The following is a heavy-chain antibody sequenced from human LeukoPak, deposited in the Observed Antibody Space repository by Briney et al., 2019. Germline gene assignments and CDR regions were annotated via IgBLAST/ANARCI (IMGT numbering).Heavy chain of an antibody. D-gene: IGHD3-9*01. J-gene: IGHJ4*02. Sequence: GSLRLSCAASGFTFSSYAMSWVRQAPGKGLEWVSAISGSGGSTYYADSVKGRFTISRDNSKNTLYLQMNSLRAEDTAVYYCAKGSYYDILTAYFDYWGQGTLVTVSS. CDR2: ISGSGGST. CDR3: AKGSYYDILTAYFDY. CDR1: GFTFSSYA. V-gene: IGHV3-23*01.